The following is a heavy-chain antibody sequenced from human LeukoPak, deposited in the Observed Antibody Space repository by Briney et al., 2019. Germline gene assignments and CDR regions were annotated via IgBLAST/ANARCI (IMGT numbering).Heavy chain of an antibody. CDR1: GFTFSDYY. V-gene: IGHV3-11*05. Sequence: GGSLRLSCAASGFTFSDYYMSWICQAPGKGLEWVSYISSSSSYTNYADSVKGRFTISRANAKNSLYLQMNSLRAEDTAVYYCAREEFRDGYNYGQVDYWGQGTLVTVSS. D-gene: IGHD5-24*01. CDR2: ISSSSSYT. CDR3: AREEFRDGYNYGQVDY. J-gene: IGHJ4*02.